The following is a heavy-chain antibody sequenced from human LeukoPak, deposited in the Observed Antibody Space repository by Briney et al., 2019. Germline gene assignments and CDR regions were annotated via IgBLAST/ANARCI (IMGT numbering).Heavy chain of an antibody. CDR1: GYTFTNYG. CDR2: ISAYNGNT. J-gene: IGHJ4*02. V-gene: IGHV1-18*01. CDR3: ARGGLVYAAGLDY. Sequence: ASVKVSCKASGYTFTNYGITWVRPAPGQGLEWLGWISAYNGNTSYAQKLKGRVTMTTDTSTSTAYMELRSLRSDDTAVYYCARGGLVYAAGLDYWGQGTLVTVSS. D-gene: IGHD3/OR15-3a*01.